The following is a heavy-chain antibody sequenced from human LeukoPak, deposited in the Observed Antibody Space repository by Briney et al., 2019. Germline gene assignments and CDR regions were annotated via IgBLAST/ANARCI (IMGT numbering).Heavy chain of an antibody. CDR1: GFTFSSYG. D-gene: IGHD3-22*01. CDR3: AKESYYDSSGYYSYFDY. J-gene: IGHJ4*02. V-gene: IGHV3-30*02. CDR2: IRYDGSNK. Sequence: GGSLRLSCAASGFTFSSYGMHWVRQAPGKGLEWVAFIRYDGSNKYYADSVRGRFAISRDNSKNTLYLQMNSLRAEDTAVYYCAKESYYDSSGYYSYFDYWGQGTLVTVSS.